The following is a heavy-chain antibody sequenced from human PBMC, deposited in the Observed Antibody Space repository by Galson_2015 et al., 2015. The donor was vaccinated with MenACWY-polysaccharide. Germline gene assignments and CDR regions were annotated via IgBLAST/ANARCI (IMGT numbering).Heavy chain of an antibody. J-gene: IGHJ5*02. V-gene: IGHV4-31*03. CDR2: IYNSGST. CDR1: GGSISSGGYY. Sequence: TLSLTCTVSGGSISSGGYYWNWIRQYSGKDLEWIGYIYNSGSTYYNPSLKSRVTISVDTSKNQFFLKLSSVIDADTAVYYCARAPRGYCSGNSCVGWFDPWSQGTLV. D-gene: IGHD2-15*01. CDR3: ARAPRGYCSGNSCVGWFDP.